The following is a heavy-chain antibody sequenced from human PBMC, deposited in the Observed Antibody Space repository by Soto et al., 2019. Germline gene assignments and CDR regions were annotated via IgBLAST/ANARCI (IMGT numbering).Heavy chain of an antibody. J-gene: IGHJ5*02. D-gene: IGHD6-13*01. CDR1: CDSISSSSYF. Sequence: QLLLQESGPGLVKPSETLSLTCTVTCDSISSSSYFWGWIRQPPGKGLEWIASIYYIGTTYYSPSLQRRVTISVDTSTDQFSLEVTSVTAADTAMYYCARSGSWSFNTWGRGTLVTVSS. V-gene: IGHV4-39*01. CDR2: IYYIGTT. CDR3: ARSGSWSFNT.